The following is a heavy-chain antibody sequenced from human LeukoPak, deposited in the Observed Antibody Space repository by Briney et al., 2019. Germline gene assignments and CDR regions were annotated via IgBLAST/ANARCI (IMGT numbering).Heavy chain of an antibody. V-gene: IGHV3-53*01. J-gene: IGHJ3*02. D-gene: IGHD2-21*01. CDR3: ARQGVLWHPLSLVEYAFDI. CDR2: IYSGGST. Sequence: GGSLRLSCAASGFTVSSNYMSWVRQAPGKGLEWVSVIYSGGSTYYADSVKGRFTISRDNSKNTLYLQMNSLRAEDTAVYYCARQGVLWHPLSLVEYAFDIWGQGTMVTVSS. CDR1: GFTVSSNY.